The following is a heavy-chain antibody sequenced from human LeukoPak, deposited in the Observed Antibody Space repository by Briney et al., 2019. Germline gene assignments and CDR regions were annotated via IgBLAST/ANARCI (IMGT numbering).Heavy chain of an antibody. V-gene: IGHV1-46*01. J-gene: IGHJ4*02. Sequence: GASATVSCEASGDSFTSNYIHWGRQAPGQGLEWMGMIYPRDGSTSYAQKFQGRVTMTRDTSTSTVYMELSSLRSEDTAVYYCARDRDYYGSGSYFGDYFDYWGQGTLVTVSS. CDR3: ARDRDYYGSGSYFGDYFDY. D-gene: IGHD3-10*01. CDR1: GDSFTSNY. CDR2: IYPRDGST.